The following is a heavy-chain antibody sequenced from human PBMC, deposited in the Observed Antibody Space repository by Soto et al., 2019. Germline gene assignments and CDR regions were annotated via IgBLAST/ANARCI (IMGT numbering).Heavy chain of an antibody. J-gene: IGHJ4*02. Sequence: QVLLQESGPGLVKPSQTLSLTCTVSGGSISSGGYYWSWIRQHPGKGLEWIGYIYYSGSTYYNPSLKSRVTISVDTSKNQFSLKLSSVSAADTAVYYCARDPVNDFGRFDYWGQGTLVTVSS. V-gene: IGHV4-31*03. CDR2: IYYSGST. CDR3: ARDPVNDFGRFDY. D-gene: IGHD3-3*01. CDR1: GGSISSGGYY.